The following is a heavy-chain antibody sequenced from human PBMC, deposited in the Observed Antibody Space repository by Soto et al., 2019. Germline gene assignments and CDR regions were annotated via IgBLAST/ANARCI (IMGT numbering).Heavy chain of an antibody. CDR2: IYYSGST. CDR3: ARDYRITMVRGVIIHYFDY. CDR1: GGSISSGGYY. D-gene: IGHD3-10*01. J-gene: IGHJ4*02. Sequence: SETLSLTCTVSGGSISSGGYYWSWIRQHPGKGLERIGYIYYSGSTYYNPSLKSRVTISVDTSKNQFSLKLSSVTAADTAVYYCARDYRITMVRGVIIHYFDYWGQGTLVTVSS. V-gene: IGHV4-31*03.